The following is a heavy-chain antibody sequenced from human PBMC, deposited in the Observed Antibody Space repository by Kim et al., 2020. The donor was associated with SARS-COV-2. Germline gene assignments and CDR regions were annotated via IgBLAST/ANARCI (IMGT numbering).Heavy chain of an antibody. Sequence: SETLSLTCAVYGGSFSGYYWSWIRQPPGKGLEWIGEINHSGSTNYNPSLKSRVTISVDTSKNQFSLKLSSVTAADTAVYYCARSGAYCGGDCYQTRPGWFDPWGQGTLVTVSS. D-gene: IGHD2-21*02. J-gene: IGHJ5*02. V-gene: IGHV4-34*01. CDR1: GGSFSGYY. CDR2: INHSGST. CDR3: ARSGAYCGGDCYQTRPGWFDP.